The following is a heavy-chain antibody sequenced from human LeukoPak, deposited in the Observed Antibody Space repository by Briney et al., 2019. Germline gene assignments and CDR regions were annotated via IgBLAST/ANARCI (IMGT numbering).Heavy chain of an antibody. CDR1: GFTVSSNY. CDR2: IYSGGST. J-gene: IGHJ4*02. Sequence: PGGSLRLSCAASGFTVSSNYMSWVRQAPGKGLEWVSVIYSGGSTYYADSVKGRFTISRHNSKNTLNLQMNSLRAEDTAVYYCARGQPYSSSWPHFDYWGQGTLVTVSS. V-gene: IGHV3-53*04. CDR3: ARGQPYSSSWPHFDY. D-gene: IGHD6-13*01.